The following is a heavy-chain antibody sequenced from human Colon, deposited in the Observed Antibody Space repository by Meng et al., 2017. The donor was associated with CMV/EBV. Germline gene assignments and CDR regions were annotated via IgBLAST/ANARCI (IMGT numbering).Heavy chain of an antibody. Sequence: GESLKISCVGSGFIFGDYYMSWVRQAPGKGLEWISYISSLASTTHYADSVKGRFTISRDNAKNSLFLEMNSLGAEDTAVYYCARDRWCTRTKCDKFGDYGMDVWGQGTTVTVSS. CDR1: GFIFGDYY. D-gene: IGHD2-8*01. V-gene: IGHV3-11*04. CDR3: ARDRWCTRTKCDKFGDYGMDV. J-gene: IGHJ6*02. CDR2: ISSLASTT.